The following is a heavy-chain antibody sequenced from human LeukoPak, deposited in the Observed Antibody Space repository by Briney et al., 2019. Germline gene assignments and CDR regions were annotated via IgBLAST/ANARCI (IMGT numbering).Heavy chain of an antibody. V-gene: IGHV4-4*07. CDR2: IYSSGAT. J-gene: IGHJ4*02. Sequence: SETLSLTCTVSGGSINSYYWSWIRQPAGKGLEWIGRIYSSGATNYNPSLKSRVTMSVDTSKNQYSLKLNSVTAADTAVYFCARVSSGWSYYFDYWGQGTLVTVSS. CDR3: ARVSSGWSYYFDY. D-gene: IGHD6-19*01. CDR1: GGSINSYY.